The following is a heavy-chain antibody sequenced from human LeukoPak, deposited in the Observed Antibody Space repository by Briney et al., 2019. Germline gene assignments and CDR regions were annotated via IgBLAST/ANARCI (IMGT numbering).Heavy chain of an antibody. CDR2: ISSSGSTI. J-gene: IGHJ3*02. Sequence: PGGSLSLSCAASGFIFSSYEMNWVRQAPGKGLEWVSYISSSGSTIYYADSVKGRFTISRDNAKNSLYLQMNSLRAEDTAVYYCARNSGSYYRYNDAFDIWGQGTMVTVSS. CDR1: GFIFSSYE. V-gene: IGHV3-48*03. D-gene: IGHD1-26*01. CDR3: ARNSGSYYRYNDAFDI.